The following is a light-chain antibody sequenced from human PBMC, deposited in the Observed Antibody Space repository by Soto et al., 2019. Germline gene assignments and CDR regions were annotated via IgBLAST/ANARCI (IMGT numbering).Light chain of an antibody. CDR1: QSISSW. Sequence: DIQMTQSPSTLSVSVGDRVTITCRASQSISSWLAWYQQKPGKAPKLLIYDASSLESGVPSRFSGSGSGTEFTLTISSLQPDDFATYYCQQYESYSPWMFGQGTKVDIK. J-gene: IGKJ1*01. V-gene: IGKV1-5*01. CDR3: QQYESYSPWM. CDR2: DAS.